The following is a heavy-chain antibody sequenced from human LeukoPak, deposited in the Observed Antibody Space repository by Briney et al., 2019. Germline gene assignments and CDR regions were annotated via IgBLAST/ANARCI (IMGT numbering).Heavy chain of an antibody. Sequence: GGSPRLSCAASGFTFSSYGMHWVRQAPGKGLEWVAVISYDGSNKYYADSVKGRFTISRDNSKNTLYLQMNSLRAEDTAVYYCAKVFYGSGSYYKGPLDYWGQGTLVTVSS. D-gene: IGHD3-10*01. CDR3: AKVFYGSGSYYKGPLDY. CDR2: ISYDGSNK. V-gene: IGHV3-30*18. CDR1: GFTFSSYG. J-gene: IGHJ4*02.